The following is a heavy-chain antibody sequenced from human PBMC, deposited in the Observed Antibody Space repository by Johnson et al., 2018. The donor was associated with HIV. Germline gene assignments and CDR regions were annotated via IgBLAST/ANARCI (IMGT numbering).Heavy chain of an antibody. J-gene: IGHJ3*02. CDR3: ARDFANKFWSGYSHFDI. V-gene: IGHV3-11*04. Sequence: VQLVESGGGLVQPGGSLRLSCIVSGFTFNDYYMTWIRQGPGKGLEWVSYISNSGSTIYYADSVKGRFTISRDNSKNTLYLQMNSRRAEDTAMYYCARDFANKFWSGYSHFDIWGQGTMVTVSS. D-gene: IGHD3-3*01. CDR1: GFTFNDYY. CDR2: ISNSGSTI.